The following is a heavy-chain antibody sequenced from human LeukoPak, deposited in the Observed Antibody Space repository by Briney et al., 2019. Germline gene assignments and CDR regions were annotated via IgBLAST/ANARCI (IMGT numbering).Heavy chain of an antibody. J-gene: IGHJ4*02. CDR3: SRSLNKYCSGGSCFYFDY. CDR2: ISAGGSIT. Sequence: GGSLRLSCGDSGFIFSNSAMSWVRQAPGKGLEWVSTISAGGSITYYADSVRGRFTISRDNSKTTLYLQLNSLRAEDTAVYYCSRSLNKYCSGGSCFYFDYWGQGTLVTVSS. D-gene: IGHD2-15*01. CDR1: GFIFSNSA. V-gene: IGHV3-23*01.